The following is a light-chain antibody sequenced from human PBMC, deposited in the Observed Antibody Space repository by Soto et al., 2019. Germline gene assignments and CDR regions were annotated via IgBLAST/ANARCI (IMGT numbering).Light chain of an antibody. CDR3: CSYTDNTDCV. CDR1: SSDVGAYNY. CDR2: EVT. J-gene: IGLJ1*01. Sequence: QAALTQPPSASGTLGQSVTIYCTGTSSDVGAYNYVSWYQQHPRKAPKVMIYEVTRLPSRVPDRFSGSKSGNTASLNVSGLQAEDEADYFCCSYTDNTDCVFRTATTVTVL. V-gene: IGLV2-8*01.